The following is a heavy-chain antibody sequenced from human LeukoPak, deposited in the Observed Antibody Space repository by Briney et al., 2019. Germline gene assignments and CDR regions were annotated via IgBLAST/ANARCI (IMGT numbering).Heavy chain of an antibody. V-gene: IGHV4-38-2*01. CDR1: GYSISSGYY. Sequence: SETLSLTCAVSGYSISSGYYWGWIRQPPGKGLEWIGSIYHSGSTYYNPSLKSRVTISVDTSKNQFSLKLSSVTAADTAVYYCARHQLRSFDWGKGTLVTVSS. D-gene: IGHD3-9*01. CDR2: IYHSGST. J-gene: IGHJ1*01. CDR3: ARHQLRSFD.